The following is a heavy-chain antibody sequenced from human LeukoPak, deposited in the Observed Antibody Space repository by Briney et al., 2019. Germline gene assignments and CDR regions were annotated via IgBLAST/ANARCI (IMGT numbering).Heavy chain of an antibody. CDR1: EYTFTTYY. CDR2: INPSGGST. J-gene: IGHJ4*02. Sequence: ASVKVSCKASEYTFTTYYMHWVRQAPGQGLEWMGIINPSGGSTSYAQKFQGRVTMTRDTSTSTVYMELSSLRSEDTAVYYCAREIEVGFDYWGQGTLVTVSS. D-gene: IGHD2-15*01. CDR3: AREIEVGFDY. V-gene: IGHV1-46*01.